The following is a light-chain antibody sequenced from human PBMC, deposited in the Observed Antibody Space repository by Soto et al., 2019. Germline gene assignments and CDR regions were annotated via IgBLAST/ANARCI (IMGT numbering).Light chain of an antibody. CDR3: QQYNTWHPKMA. V-gene: IGKV3-15*01. Sequence: VVTQSPATLSVFPGETATLSCRASQSVSCDLAWYQQRPGQAPRLLIYGASTRATGIPARFRGSGSGTEFRLTISRLQSEDFATYYCQQYNTWHPKMAFGRGTKVDIK. J-gene: IGKJ1*01. CDR1: QSVSCD. CDR2: GAS.